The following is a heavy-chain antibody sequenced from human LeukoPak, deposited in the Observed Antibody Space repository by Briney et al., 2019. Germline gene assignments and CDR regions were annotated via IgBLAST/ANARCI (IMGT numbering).Heavy chain of an antibody. D-gene: IGHD4-11*01. CDR1: GFTFSTYG. J-gene: IGHJ4*02. V-gene: IGHV3-23*01. Sequence: GGSLRLSCAASGFTFSTYGMHWVRQAPGKGLEWVSAITGSGGSTYYADSVKGRFTISRDNSKNTLYLQMSSLRAEDTAVYYCANSYYTNDYFDYWGQGTLLTVSS. CDR3: ANSYYTNDYFDY. CDR2: ITGSGGST.